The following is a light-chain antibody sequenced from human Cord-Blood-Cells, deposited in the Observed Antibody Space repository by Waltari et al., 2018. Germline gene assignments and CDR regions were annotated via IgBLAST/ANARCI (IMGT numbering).Light chain of an antibody. CDR2: WAS. V-gene: IGKV4-1*01. CDR3: QQYYSTPFT. Sequence: DIVMTQSPDSLPVSLGESATINRKSSQGVLYSFNNKNYLACYQQKPGQPPKLLIYWASTRESGVPDRFSGSGSGTDFTLTISSLQAEDVAVYYCQQYYSTPFTFGPGTKVDIK. CDR1: QGVLYSFNNKNY. J-gene: IGKJ3*01.